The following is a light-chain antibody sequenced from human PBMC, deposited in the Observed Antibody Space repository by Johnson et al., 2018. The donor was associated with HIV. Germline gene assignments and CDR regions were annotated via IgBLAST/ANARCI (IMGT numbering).Light chain of an antibody. V-gene: IGLV1-51*02. CDR3: GTWDSNLSFDFV. Sequence: QAVLTQPPSVSAAPGQKVTISCSGSSSNIGNNYVSWYQQLPGTAPKLLVYEDDKRPSDIPDRFSGSKSGTSATLGITGLQPGDEADYYCGTWDSNLSFDFVFGTGTKVTVL. J-gene: IGLJ1*01. CDR2: EDD. CDR1: SSNIGNNY.